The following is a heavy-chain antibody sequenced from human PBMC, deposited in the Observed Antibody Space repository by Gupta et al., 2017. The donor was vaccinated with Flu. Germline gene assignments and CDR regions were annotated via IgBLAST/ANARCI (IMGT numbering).Heavy chain of an antibody. CDR2: ISYDGNNV. CDR1: GFIFSDYG. V-gene: IGHV3-30*18. D-gene: IGHD2-21*01. Sequence: AASGFIFSDYGMHWVRQAPGKGLDWVSVISYDGNNVYYADSVKGRFTISRDNSKNTLYLQMNSLRVEDTAVYYCAKIRRRQLWPSLDLWGQ. CDR3: AKIRRRQLWPSLDL. J-gene: IGHJ5*02.